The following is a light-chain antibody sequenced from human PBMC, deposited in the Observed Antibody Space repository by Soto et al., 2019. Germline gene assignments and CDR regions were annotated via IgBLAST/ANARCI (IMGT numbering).Light chain of an antibody. Sequence: QSALTQPASVSGSPGQTITISCTGTSSDVGGYAYVSWYQQNPGKVPKLVISEVSNRPSGVSHRFSGARSGNTASLTISGLQAEDEADYHCRSYTSRTTPVFGGGTKLTVL. V-gene: IGLV2-14*01. CDR1: SSDVGGYAY. CDR3: RSYTSRTTPV. CDR2: EVS. J-gene: IGLJ2*01.